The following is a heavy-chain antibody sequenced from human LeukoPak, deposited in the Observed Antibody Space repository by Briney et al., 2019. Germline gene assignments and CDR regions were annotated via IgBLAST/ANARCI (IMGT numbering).Heavy chain of an antibody. CDR2: IYYSGST. V-gene: IGHV4-39*01. Sequence: PSEILSLTCTVSGGSISSSSYYWGWIRQPPGKGLEWIGSIYYSGSTYYNPSLKSRVTISVDTSKNQFSLKLSSATAADTAVYYCARQIIAAASPWGQGTLVTVSS. J-gene: IGHJ5*02. D-gene: IGHD6-13*01. CDR3: ARQIIAAASP. CDR1: GGSISSSSYY.